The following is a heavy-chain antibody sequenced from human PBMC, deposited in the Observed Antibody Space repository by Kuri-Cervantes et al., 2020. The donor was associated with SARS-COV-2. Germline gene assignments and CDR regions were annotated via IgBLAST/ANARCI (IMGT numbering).Heavy chain of an antibody. Sequence: SETLSLTCTVSGGSISSYYWSWIRQPPGKGLEWIGYIYYSGSTYYNPSLKSRVTISVDTSKNQFSLKLSSVTAADTAVYYCASRAVAAPDWGQGTLVTVSS. CDR3: ASRAVAAPD. V-gene: IGHV4-59*12. CDR2: IYYSGST. J-gene: IGHJ4*02. D-gene: IGHD6-19*01. CDR1: GGSISSYY.